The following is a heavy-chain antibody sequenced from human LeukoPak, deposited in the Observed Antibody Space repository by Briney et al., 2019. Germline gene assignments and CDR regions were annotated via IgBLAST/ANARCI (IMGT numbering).Heavy chain of an antibody. CDR2: IFYDGRT. D-gene: IGHD2-15*01. V-gene: IGHV4-39*07. CDR3: ARGYCSGGSCYSGGY. Sequence: KTSETLPLTCTVSGGSISSSGYYWGWTRQPPGKGLEWIGSIFYDGRTYYNPSLKSRVTISVDTSKNQFSLKLSSVTAADTAVYYCARGYCSGGSCYSGGYWGQGTLVTVSS. J-gene: IGHJ4*02. CDR1: GGSISSSGYY.